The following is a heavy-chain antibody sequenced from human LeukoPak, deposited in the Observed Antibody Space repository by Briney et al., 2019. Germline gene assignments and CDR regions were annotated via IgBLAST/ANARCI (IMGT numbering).Heavy chain of an antibody. Sequence: ASVKVSCKASGGTFSNFAISWVRQAPGQGLEWMGWISAYNGNTNYAQKLQGRVTMTTDTSTSTAYMELRSLRSDDTAVYYCATARFLEWFEGDYWGQGTLVTVSS. CDR1: GGTFSNFA. V-gene: IGHV1-18*01. D-gene: IGHD3-3*01. CDR3: ATARFLEWFEGDY. J-gene: IGHJ4*02. CDR2: ISAYNGNT.